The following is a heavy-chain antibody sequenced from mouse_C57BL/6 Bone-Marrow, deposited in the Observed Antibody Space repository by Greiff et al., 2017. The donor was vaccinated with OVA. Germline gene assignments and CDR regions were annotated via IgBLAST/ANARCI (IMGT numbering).Heavy chain of an antibody. V-gene: IGHV1-26*01. CDR2: INPNNGGT. CDR3: ARIYDGYYVLAY. CDR1: GYTFTDYY. Sequence: VQLQQSGPELVKPGASVKISCKASGYTFTDYYMNWVKQSHGKSLEWIGDINPNNGGTSYNQKFKGKATLTVDKSSSTAYMELRSLTSEDSAVYYCARIYDGYYVLAYWGQGTLVTVSA. D-gene: IGHD2-3*01. J-gene: IGHJ3*01.